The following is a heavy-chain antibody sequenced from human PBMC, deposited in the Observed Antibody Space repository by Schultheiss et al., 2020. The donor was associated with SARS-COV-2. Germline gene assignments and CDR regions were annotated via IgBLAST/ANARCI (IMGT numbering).Heavy chain of an antibody. CDR2: IWYDGSNK. CDR1: GFTFSSYA. J-gene: IGHJ6*02. Sequence: GGSLRLSCAASGFTFSSYAMHWVRQAPGKGLEWVAVIWYDGSNKYYADSVKGRFTISRDNAKNSLYLQMNSLRAEDTAVYYCARVYYDFCSGYNTDYYYYGMDVWGQGTTVTVSS. D-gene: IGHD3-3*01. CDR3: ARVYYDFCSGYNTDYYYYGMDV. V-gene: IGHV3-33*08.